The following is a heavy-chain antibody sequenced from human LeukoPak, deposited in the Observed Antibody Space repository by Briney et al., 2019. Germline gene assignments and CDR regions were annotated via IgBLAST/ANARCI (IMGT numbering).Heavy chain of an antibody. J-gene: IGHJ4*02. CDR3: AKDPAQAIAAAGTADY. CDR2: ISDSGGST. Sequence: GGSLRLSCAASGFIFSTYAMSWVRQAPGKGLEWVSVISDSGGSTYYADSVKGRFTIYRDNSKSTLYLQMNSLRAEDTAVYYCAKDPAQAIAAAGTADYWGQGTLVTVSS. V-gene: IGHV3-23*01. CDR1: GFIFSTYA. D-gene: IGHD6-13*01.